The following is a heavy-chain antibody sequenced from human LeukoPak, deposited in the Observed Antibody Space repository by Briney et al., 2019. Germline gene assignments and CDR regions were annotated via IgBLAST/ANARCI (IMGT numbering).Heavy chain of an antibody. CDR1: GFNFSSYE. CDR3: ARAKDCSSITCPFDI. D-gene: IGHD2-2*01. Sequence: GGSLRLSCAASGFNFSSYEMTWVRQAPGKGLEWISYISMTGRVTHYADSVRGRFTVSRDNGKNSLYLQMNSLRAEDTALYYCARAKDCSSITCPFDIWGQGTMVTVSS. J-gene: IGHJ3*02. V-gene: IGHV3-48*03. CDR2: ISMTGRVT.